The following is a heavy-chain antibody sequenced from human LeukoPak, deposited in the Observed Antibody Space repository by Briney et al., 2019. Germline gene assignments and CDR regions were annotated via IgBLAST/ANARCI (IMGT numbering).Heavy chain of an antibody. J-gene: IGHJ6*03. Sequence: GGSLRLSCAASGFTFSSYWMHWVRQAPGKGLVWVSRINSDGSSTSYADSVKGRFTISRDNAKNTLYLQMNSLRAEDTAVYYCARRPIAAAGVRYYYYMDVWGKGTTVTISS. CDR2: INSDGSST. CDR1: GFTFSSYW. V-gene: IGHV3-74*01. D-gene: IGHD6-13*01. CDR3: ARRPIAAAGVRYYYYMDV.